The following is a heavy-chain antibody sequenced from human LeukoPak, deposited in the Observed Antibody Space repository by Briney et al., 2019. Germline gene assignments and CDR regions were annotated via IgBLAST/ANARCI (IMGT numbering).Heavy chain of an antibody. Sequence: GESLKISCKGSGYSFTSYWIGWVRQMPGKGLEWMGIIYPGDSDTRYSPSFQGQVTISADKSIITAYLQWSSLKASDTDMYYCARRPLLRYFDWYHLGAGPIRYFDYWGQGTLVTVSS. D-gene: IGHD3-9*01. CDR2: IYPGDSDT. V-gene: IGHV5-51*01. J-gene: IGHJ4*02. CDR1: GYSFTSYW. CDR3: ARRPLLRYFDWYHLGAGPIRYFDY.